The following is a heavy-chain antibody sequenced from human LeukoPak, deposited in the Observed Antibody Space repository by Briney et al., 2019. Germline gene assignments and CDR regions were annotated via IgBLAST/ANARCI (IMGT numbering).Heavy chain of an antibody. D-gene: IGHD4-17*01. J-gene: IGHJ4*02. V-gene: IGHV3-21*01. CDR3: ARPSINDYGDFGY. CDR2: ISGTSRSTYI. CDR1: GFTFSTYN. Sequence: GGSLRLSCAASGFTFSTYNMHWVRQAPGKGLEWVSSISGTSRSTYIYYADSVKGRFTISRDNAENSLYLQMNSLRAEDTAVYYCARPSINDYGDFGYWGQGALVTVSS.